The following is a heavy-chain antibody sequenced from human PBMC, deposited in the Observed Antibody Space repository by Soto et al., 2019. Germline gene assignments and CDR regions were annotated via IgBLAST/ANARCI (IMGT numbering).Heavy chain of an antibody. D-gene: IGHD3-3*01. CDR1: GFTFTSSA. CDR2: IVVGTGNT. J-gene: IGHJ5*02. V-gene: IGHV1-58*01. Sequence: SVQVSCKASGFTFTSSAVQWVRQARGQRLEWIGWIVVGTGNTNYAQKFQQRLTITRDMSTSTAYMELSSLRSEDTAVYYCAAVYDFWSGHNWFDPWGQGTLVTAPQ. CDR3: AAVYDFWSGHNWFDP.